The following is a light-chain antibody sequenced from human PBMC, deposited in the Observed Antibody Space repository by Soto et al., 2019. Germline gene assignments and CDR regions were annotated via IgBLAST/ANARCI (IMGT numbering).Light chain of an antibody. Sequence: EIVLTQSPGTLSLSPGERATLSCRASQSVADNLIAWYQQKPGQAPRLLVYLASSRATGIPARFSGSGSGIEFTLTISRLQSEDFAVYYCQQYNNWPPFTFGGGTKVEIK. J-gene: IGKJ4*01. CDR3: QQYNNWPPFT. V-gene: IGKV3-15*01. CDR1: QSVADN. CDR2: LAS.